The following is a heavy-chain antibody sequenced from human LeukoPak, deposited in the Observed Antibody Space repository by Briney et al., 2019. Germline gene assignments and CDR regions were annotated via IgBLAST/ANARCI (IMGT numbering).Heavy chain of an antibody. CDR2: VYYSDST. CDR3: ARFPGSAEYRHYYYMDV. J-gene: IGHJ6*03. D-gene: IGHD2-15*01. CDR1: GGSISSYY. Sequence: SETLSLTCTVSGGSISSYYWSWIRQPPGKGLECIGYVYYSDSTNYNPSLKSRVTVSVDTSKNQFSLKLTSVTAADTAVYYCARFPGSAEYRHYYYMDVWGKGTTVTVSS. V-gene: IGHV4-59*01.